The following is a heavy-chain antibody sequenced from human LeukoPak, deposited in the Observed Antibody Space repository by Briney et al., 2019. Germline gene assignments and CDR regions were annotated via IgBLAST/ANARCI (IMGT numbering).Heavy chain of an antibody. CDR2: INPNSGGT. CDR1: GYTFTGYY. Sequence: ASVKVSCKASGYTFTGYYLHWVRQAPGQGLEWIGRINPNSGGTNYAQKFHGRVTATRDTSTSTVYMELSSLRSEDTAVYYCARDSGMVRGTVDYWGQGTLVTVSS. CDR3: ARDSGMVRGTVDY. V-gene: IGHV1-2*02. D-gene: IGHD3-10*01. J-gene: IGHJ4*02.